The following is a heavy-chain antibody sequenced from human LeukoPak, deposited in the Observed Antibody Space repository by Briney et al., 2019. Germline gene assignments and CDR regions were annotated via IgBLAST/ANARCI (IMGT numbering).Heavy chain of an antibody. CDR1: GGSFSGYY. J-gene: IGHJ6*02. CDR2: INHSGST. CDR3: GAAAGPPRSYYYYYGMDV. V-gene: IGHV4-34*01. D-gene: IGHD6-13*01. Sequence: SETLSLTCAVYGGSFSGYYWSWIRQPPGKGLEWIGEINHSGSTNYNPSLKSRVTISVDTSKNQFSLKLSSVTAADTAVYYCGAAAGPPRSYYYYYGMDVRGQGTTVTVSS.